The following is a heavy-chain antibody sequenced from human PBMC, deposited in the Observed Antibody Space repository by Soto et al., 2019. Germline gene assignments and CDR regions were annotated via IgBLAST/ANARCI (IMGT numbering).Heavy chain of an antibody. CDR1: GFTFSSYA. CDR2: ISSSGVNT. Sequence: GWSLRLSCVASGFTFSSYAMSWVRQAPGKGLEWVSAISSSGVNTYNADSVKGRFTISRDNSKKMLYLQMNSLRAEDTAVYYCAKGGYYFDSSGYFDYWGLGTLVTVSS. J-gene: IGHJ4*02. CDR3: AKGGYYFDSSGYFDY. V-gene: IGHV3-23*01. D-gene: IGHD3-22*01.